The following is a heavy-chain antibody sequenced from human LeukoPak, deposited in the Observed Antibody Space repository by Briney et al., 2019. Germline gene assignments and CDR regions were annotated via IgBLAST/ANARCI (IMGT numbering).Heavy chain of an antibody. J-gene: IGHJ4*02. CDR1: AFTFSTYS. V-gene: IGHV3-21*01. CDR2: ISSGSSYK. Sequence: GGSLRLSCAASAFTFSTYSMNWVRQAPGKGLEWVSSISSGSSYKYYEDSVKGRFTIFRDNAKNSLYLQMNSLRAEDTAVYYCARGGVSGSDSGILEHDYWGQGTLVTVSS. CDR3: ARGGVSGSDSGILEHDY. D-gene: IGHD1/OR15-1a*01.